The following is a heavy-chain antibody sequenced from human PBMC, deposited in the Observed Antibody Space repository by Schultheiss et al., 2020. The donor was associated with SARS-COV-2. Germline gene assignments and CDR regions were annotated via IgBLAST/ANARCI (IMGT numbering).Heavy chain of an antibody. CDR1: GYTFTGYY. CDR2: IIPIFGTA. CDR3: ARDWTTVTNYYYYGMDV. D-gene: IGHD4-17*01. V-gene: IGHV1-69*13. J-gene: IGHJ6*02. Sequence: SVKVSCKASGYTFTGYYMHWVRQAPGQGLEWMGGIIPIFGTANYAQKFQGRVTITADESTSTAYMELSSLRSEDTAVYYCARDWTTVTNYYYYGMDVWGQGTTVTVSS.